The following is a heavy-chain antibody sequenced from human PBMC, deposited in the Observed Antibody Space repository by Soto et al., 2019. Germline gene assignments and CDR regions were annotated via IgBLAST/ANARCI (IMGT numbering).Heavy chain of an antibody. J-gene: IGHJ6*02. D-gene: IGHD3-3*01. CDR1: GYTFTSYD. Sequence: ASVKVSCKASGYTFTSYDINWVRQATGQGLEWMGWMNPNSGNTGYAQKFQGRVTMTRNTSISTAYMELSSLRSEDTAVYYCAVPTAYYDFWSGYPDYYYYGMDVWGQGTTVTVSS. CDR2: MNPNSGNT. V-gene: IGHV1-8*01. CDR3: AVPTAYYDFWSGYPDYYYYGMDV.